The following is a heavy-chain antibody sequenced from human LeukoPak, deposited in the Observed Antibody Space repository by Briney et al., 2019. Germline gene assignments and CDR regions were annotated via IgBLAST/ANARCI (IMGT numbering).Heavy chain of an antibody. Sequence: KPSETLSLTCTVSGVSISSYYWSWIRQPPGKGLEWIGYIYYSGSTNYNPSLKSRVTISVDTSKNQFSLKLSSVTAADTAVYYCARDGRINGMDVWGQGTTVTVSS. V-gene: IGHV4-59*01. J-gene: IGHJ6*02. CDR1: GVSISSYY. CDR2: IYYSGST. CDR3: ARDGRINGMDV. D-gene: IGHD1-14*01.